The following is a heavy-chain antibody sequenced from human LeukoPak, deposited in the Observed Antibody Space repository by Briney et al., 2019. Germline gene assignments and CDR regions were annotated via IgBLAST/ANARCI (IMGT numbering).Heavy chain of an antibody. J-gene: IGHJ4*02. V-gene: IGHV1-69*13. CDR1: GGTFSRYP. CDR2: IIPMFGIA. D-gene: IGHD6-19*01. Sequence: SVKVSCKASGGTFSRYPISWVRQAPGQGLEWMGGIIPMFGIANYAQKFQGRVTITADESTSTAYMELSSLRSEDTAVYYCARDRPYTGGWRGFDYWGQGTLVTVSS. CDR3: ARDRPYTGGWRGFDY.